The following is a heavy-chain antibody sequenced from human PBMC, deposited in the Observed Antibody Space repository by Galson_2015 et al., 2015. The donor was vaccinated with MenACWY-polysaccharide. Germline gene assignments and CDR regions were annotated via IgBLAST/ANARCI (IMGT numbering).Heavy chain of an antibody. Sequence: SVKVSCKASGYTFTSYYMHWVRQAPGQGLEWMGIINPSGGSTSYAQKFQGRVTMTRDTSTSTVYMELSSLRSEDTAVYYCARDLLGYCSGGSCYAGVAYWGQGTLVTVSS. CDR3: ARDLLGYCSGGSCYAGVAY. J-gene: IGHJ4*02. CDR1: GYTFTSYY. V-gene: IGHV1-46*01. D-gene: IGHD2-15*01. CDR2: INPSGGST.